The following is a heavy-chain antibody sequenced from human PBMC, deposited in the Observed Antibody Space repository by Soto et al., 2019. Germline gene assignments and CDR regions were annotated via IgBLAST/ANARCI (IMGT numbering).Heavy chain of an antibody. CDR2: TYYRSKWYN. CDR1: GDSVSSNSGA. D-gene: IGHD6-6*01. V-gene: IGHV6-1*01. CDR3: ARMRYISSFLNYHPMDV. J-gene: IGHJ6*02. Sequence: QVQLQQSGPGLVKPSQTLSLTCAISGDSVSSNSGAWNWIRQSPSRGLEWLGRTYYRSKWYNDYPVSVKSRITINPDTSKNQFSLQLNSVTPEDTAVYYCARMRYISSFLNYHPMDVWGQGTTVTVSS.